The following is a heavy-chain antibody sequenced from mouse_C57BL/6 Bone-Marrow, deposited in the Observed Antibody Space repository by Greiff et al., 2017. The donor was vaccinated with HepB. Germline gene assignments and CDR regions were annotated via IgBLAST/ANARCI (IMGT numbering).Heavy chain of an antibody. D-gene: IGHD2-5*01. CDR2: ISYDGSN. J-gene: IGHJ4*01. CDR3: ARVAYSNYDAMDY. Sequence: VQLQQSGPGLVKPSQSLSLTCSVTGYSITSGYYWNWIRQFPGNKLEWMGYISYDGSNNYNPSLKNRISITRDTSKNQFFLKLNSVTTEDTATYYCARVAYSNYDAMDYWGQGTSVTVSS. V-gene: IGHV3-6*01. CDR1: GYSITSGYY.